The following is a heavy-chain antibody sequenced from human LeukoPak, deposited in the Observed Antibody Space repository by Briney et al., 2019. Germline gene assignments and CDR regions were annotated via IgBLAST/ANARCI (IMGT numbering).Heavy chain of an antibody. CDR1: GYSFTSYW. V-gene: IGHV5-51*01. CDR3: ARHVEAEYQLSIGSYYMDV. J-gene: IGHJ6*03. Sequence: GESLKISCKGSGYSFTSYWIGWVRQMPGKGLEWMGIIYPGDSDTRYSPSFQGQVTISADKSISTAYLQWSRLKASDTAIDYCARHVEAEYQLSIGSYYMDVWGKGTTVTVSS. D-gene: IGHD2-2*01. CDR2: IYPGDSDT.